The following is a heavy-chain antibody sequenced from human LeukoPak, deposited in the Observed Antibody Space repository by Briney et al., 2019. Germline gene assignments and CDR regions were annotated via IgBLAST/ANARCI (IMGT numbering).Heavy chain of an antibody. D-gene: IGHD3-9*01. Sequence: SETLSLTCTVSGGSISSYYWSWIRQPPGKGLEWIGYIYYSGSTNYNPSLKSRVTISVDTSKNQFSLKLSSVTAADTAVYYCARFRLRYFDWLPFDYYMDVWGKGTTVTVSS. CDR2: IYYSGST. J-gene: IGHJ6*03. CDR3: ARFRLRYFDWLPFDYYMDV. V-gene: IGHV4-59*08. CDR1: GGSISSYY.